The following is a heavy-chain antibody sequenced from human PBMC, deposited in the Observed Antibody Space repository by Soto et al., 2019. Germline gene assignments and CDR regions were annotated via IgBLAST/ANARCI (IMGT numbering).Heavy chain of an antibody. CDR2: IYYSGST. V-gene: IGHV4-30-4*01. CDR3: ARAVYGHKDGCFDY. CDR1: GGSISSGDYY. Sequence: QVQLQESGPGLVKPSQTLSITCTVSGGSISSGDYYWSWIRLPPGKGLEWIGYIYYSGSTYYNPSLKSRVAISVDTSKNQFSLKLSSVTAADTAVYYCARAVYGHKDGCFDYWGQGTLVTVSS. J-gene: IGHJ4*02. D-gene: IGHD3-10*01.